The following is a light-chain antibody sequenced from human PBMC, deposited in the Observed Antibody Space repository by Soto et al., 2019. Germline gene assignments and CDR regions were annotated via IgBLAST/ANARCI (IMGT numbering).Light chain of an antibody. CDR1: SSNIGSHT. CDR3: AAWDDSLSAVA. Sequence: QPVLTQPPSASGTPGQRVTISCSGSSSNIGSHTVNWYQQLPGTAPKLLIYSHNQRPSGVPDRFSGSKSGTSASLAISGPQSEDEADYYCAAWDDSLSAVAFGGGTKLTVL. CDR2: SHN. J-gene: IGLJ2*01. V-gene: IGLV1-44*01.